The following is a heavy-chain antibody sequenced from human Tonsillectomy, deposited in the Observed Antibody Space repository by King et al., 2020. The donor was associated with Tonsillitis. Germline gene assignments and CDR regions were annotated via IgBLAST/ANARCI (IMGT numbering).Heavy chain of an antibody. CDR2: IRGSGGTT. Sequence: EVQLVESGGALVQPGGSLRLSCVASGFTFRSSAMSWVRQAPGKGLEWVLAIRGSGGTTYYADSVKGRFTISRDNSKNTLYLQMNSLRAEDTAVYYCVKEPFDSSASYVVYWGQGTLVTVSS. V-gene: IGHV3-23*04. D-gene: IGHD6-19*01. J-gene: IGHJ4*02. CDR3: VKEPFDSSASYVVY. CDR1: GFTFRSSA.